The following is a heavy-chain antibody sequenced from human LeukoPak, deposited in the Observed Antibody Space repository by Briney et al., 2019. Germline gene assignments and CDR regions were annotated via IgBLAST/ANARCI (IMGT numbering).Heavy chain of an antibody. J-gene: IGHJ3*01. Sequence: SETLSLTCTVSGSSISPYYWSWIRQSPGKGLGWIGNIHNSGSIYNPSLKSRITISQDTSKNQVSLKLTAVTAADTALYYCVRARDMAFDLWGQGTMVTVSA. D-gene: IGHD2-21*02. CDR1: GSSISPYY. CDR2: IHNSGS. CDR3: VRARDMAFDL. V-gene: IGHV4-59*01.